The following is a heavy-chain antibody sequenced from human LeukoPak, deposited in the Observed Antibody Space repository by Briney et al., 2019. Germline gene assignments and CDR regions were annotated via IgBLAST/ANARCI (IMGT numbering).Heavy chain of an antibody. CDR3: ARGPHDTAYYFDQ. CDR2: IDPNSGGT. D-gene: IGHD5-18*01. J-gene: IGHJ4*02. V-gene: IGHV1-2*06. Sequence: ASVKVSCKASGFSFTGYFMHWVLQAPGQGPEWMGRIDPNSGGTNYALKFQGRVTMTRDTPITTAYMDLSRLRSDDTAVYYCARGPHDTAYYFDQWGQGTLVTVSS. CDR1: GFSFTGYF.